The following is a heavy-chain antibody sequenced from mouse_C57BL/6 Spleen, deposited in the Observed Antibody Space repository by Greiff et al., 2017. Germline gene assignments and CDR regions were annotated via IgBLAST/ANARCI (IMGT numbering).Heavy chain of an antibody. Sequence: VQLKESGPGLVKPSQSLSLTCSVTGYSITSGYYWNWIRQFPGNKLEWMGYISYDGSNNYNPSLKNRISITRDTAKNQFVLKLNSVTTEDTATNYCARSYDYRYAMDDWGQGTSVTFSS. CDR1: GYSITSGYY. D-gene: IGHD2-4*01. J-gene: IGHJ4*01. CDR3: ARSYDYRYAMDD. V-gene: IGHV3-6*01. CDR2: ISYDGSN.